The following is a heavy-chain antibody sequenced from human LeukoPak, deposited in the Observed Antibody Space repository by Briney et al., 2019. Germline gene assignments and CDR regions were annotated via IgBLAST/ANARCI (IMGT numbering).Heavy chain of an antibody. V-gene: IGHV3-15*01. D-gene: IGHD2-2*01. CDR3: TADNCGSTSCYAHY. Sequence: GGSLRLSCVASGFTFSEFTFSNAWMSWVRQAPGKGLEWVGRFKSKTDGGATDYAAPVKGRFTISRDVSKTTLFLQMNSLKTEDXAVYYCTADNCGSTSCYAHYWGQGTLVTVSS. CDR1: GFTFSEFTFSNAW. CDR2: FKSKTDGGAT. J-gene: IGHJ4*02.